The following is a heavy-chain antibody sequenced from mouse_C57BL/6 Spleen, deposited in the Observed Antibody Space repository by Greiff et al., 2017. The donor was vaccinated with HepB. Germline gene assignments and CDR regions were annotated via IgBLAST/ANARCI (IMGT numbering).Heavy chain of an antibody. V-gene: IGHV5-17*01. Sequence: EVQVVESGGGLVKPGGSLKLSCAASGFTFSDYGMHWVRQAPEKGLEWVAYISSGSSTIYCADTVKGRFTISRDNAKNTLFLQMTSLRSEDTAMYYCAREGPFPGYYFDYWGQGTTLTVSS. J-gene: IGHJ2*01. CDR1: GFTFSDYG. CDR3: AREGPFPGYYFDY. CDR2: ISSGSSTI.